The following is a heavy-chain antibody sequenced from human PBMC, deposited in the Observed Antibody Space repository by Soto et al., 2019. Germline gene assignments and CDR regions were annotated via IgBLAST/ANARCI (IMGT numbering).Heavy chain of an antibody. CDR1: GFTFSSYG. CDR3: ARDQYVDTAMGDFDY. J-gene: IGHJ4*02. Sequence: PGGSLRLSCAASGFTFSSYGMHWVRPPSGKGLEWVAVIWYDGSNKYYADSVKGRFTISRDNSTNTLYLQMNSLRAEDTAVYYCARDQYVDTAMGDFDYWGQGTLVTVSS. V-gene: IGHV3-33*01. D-gene: IGHD5-18*01. CDR2: IWYDGSNK.